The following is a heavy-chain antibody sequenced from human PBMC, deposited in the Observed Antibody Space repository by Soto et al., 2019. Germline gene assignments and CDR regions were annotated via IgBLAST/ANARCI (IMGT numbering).Heavy chain of an antibody. CDR1: GFTFSNAW. Sequence: GGSLRLSCAASGFTFSNAWMSWVRQAPGKGLEWVGRIKSKTDGGTTDYAAPVKGRFTISRDDSKNTLYLQMNSLKTEDTAVYYCTTDYGDYGYYFDYWGQGTLVTVSS. CDR3: TTDYGDYGYYFDY. CDR2: IKSKTDGGTT. V-gene: IGHV3-15*01. D-gene: IGHD4-17*01. J-gene: IGHJ4*02.